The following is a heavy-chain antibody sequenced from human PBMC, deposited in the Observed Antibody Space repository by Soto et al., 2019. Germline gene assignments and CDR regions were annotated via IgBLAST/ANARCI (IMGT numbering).Heavy chain of an antibody. D-gene: IGHD6-13*01. CDR1: GGSISSGGYY. V-gene: IGHV4-31*03. Sequence: PSETLSLTCTVSGGSISSGGYYWILIRQHPGKGLEWIGYIYYSGSTYYNPSLKSRVTISVDTSKNQFSLKLSSVTAADTAVYYCARFGSAEADYSSSWYSDYWGQGTLVTVSS. CDR2: IYYSGST. CDR3: ARFGSAEADYSSSWYSDY. J-gene: IGHJ4*02.